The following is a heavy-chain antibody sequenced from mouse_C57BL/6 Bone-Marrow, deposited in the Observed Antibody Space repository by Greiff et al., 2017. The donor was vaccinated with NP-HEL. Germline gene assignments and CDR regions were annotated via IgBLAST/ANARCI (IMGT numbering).Heavy chain of an antibody. D-gene: IGHD2-10*02. J-gene: IGHJ3*01. CDR3: TREEYAWFAY. V-gene: IGHV1-15*01. Sequence: QVQLQQSGAELVRPGASVTLSCKASGYTFTDYEMHWVKQTPVHGLEWIGAIDPETGGTAYNQKFKGKAILTADKSSSTAYMELRSLTSEDSAVYYYTREEYAWFAYWGQGTLVTVSA. CDR1: GYTFTDYE. CDR2: IDPETGGT.